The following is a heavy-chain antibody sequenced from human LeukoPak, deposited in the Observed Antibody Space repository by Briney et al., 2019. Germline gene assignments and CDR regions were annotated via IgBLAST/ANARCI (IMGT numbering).Heavy chain of an antibody. CDR2: IYYSGST. CDR3: ALTMVRGVPPTFDY. D-gene: IGHD3-10*01. V-gene: IGHV4-59*06. Sequence: SETLSLTCTVSGGSISSYYWSWIRQHPGKGLEWIGYIYYSGSTYYNPSLKSRVTISVDTSKNQFSLKLSSVTAADTAVYYCALTMVRGVPPTFDYWGQGTLVTVSS. J-gene: IGHJ4*02. CDR1: GGSISSYY.